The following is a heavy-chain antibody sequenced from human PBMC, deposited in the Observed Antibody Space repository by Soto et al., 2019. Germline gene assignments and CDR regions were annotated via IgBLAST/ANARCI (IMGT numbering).Heavy chain of an antibody. CDR3: EIEVISHGGIVV. J-gene: IGHJ6*03. CDR1: GGTFSSYA. Sequence: QVQVVQSGAEVRKPGSSVKVPCKASGGTFSSYAFTWVRQAPGQGLEWMGRIIPMFDTPNYAQQFQGRVTITADESTSTVYIELINLRSEDTGVYCCEIEVISHGGIVVCGKGSTVTVSS. V-gene: IGHV1-69*18. CDR2: IIPMFDTP. D-gene: IGHD3-22*01.